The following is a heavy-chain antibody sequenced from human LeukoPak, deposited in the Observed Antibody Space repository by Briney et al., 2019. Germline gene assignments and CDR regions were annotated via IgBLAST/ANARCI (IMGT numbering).Heavy chain of an antibody. J-gene: IGHJ6*03. V-gene: IGHV4-34*01. CDR1: GGSFSGYY. CDR3: ARGPPGYSSRGLYYYYMDV. Sequence: PSETLSLTCAVYGGSFSGYYWSWIRQPPGKGLEWIGEINHSGSTNYNPSLKSRVTISVDTSKNHFSLKLSSVTAADTAVYYCARGPPGYSSRGLYYYYMDVWGKGTTVTVSS. D-gene: IGHD6-13*01. CDR2: INHSGST.